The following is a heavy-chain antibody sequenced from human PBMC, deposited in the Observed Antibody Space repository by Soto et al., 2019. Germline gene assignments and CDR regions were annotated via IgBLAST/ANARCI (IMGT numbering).Heavy chain of an antibody. V-gene: IGHV3-48*01. CDR1: GFTFSSYS. Sequence: EVQLVESGGGLVQPGGSLRLSCAASGFTFSSYSMKWVRQAPGKGLEWVSYISSSSSTIYYADSVKGRFTISRDNAKNALYLQMNSLRAEDTAVYYCASPSIAAAGTHWGQGTLVTVSS. J-gene: IGHJ1*01. D-gene: IGHD6-13*01. CDR2: ISSSSSTI. CDR3: ASPSIAAAGTH.